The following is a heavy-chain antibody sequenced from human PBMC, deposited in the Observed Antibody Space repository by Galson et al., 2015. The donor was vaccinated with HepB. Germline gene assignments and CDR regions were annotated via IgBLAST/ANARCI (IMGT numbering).Heavy chain of an antibody. CDR3: ARGAMVRGVLYYYYGMDV. Sequence: SVKVSCKASGGTFSSYAISWVRQAPGQGLEWMGGIIPIFGTANYAQKFQGRVTITADESTSTAYMELSSLRSEDTAVYYCARGAMVRGVLYYYYGMDVWGQRTTVTVSS. J-gene: IGHJ6*02. CDR1: GGTFSSYA. V-gene: IGHV1-69*13. D-gene: IGHD3-10*01. CDR2: IIPIFGTA.